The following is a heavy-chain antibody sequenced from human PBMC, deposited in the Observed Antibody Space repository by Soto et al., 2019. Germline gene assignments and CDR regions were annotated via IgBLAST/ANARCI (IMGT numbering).Heavy chain of an antibody. V-gene: IGHV6-1*01. CDR1: GDSVSSNHAT. Sequence: SQTLSLTCAISGDSVSSNHATWDWIRQSPSRGLEWLGRTYYRSKWYNDYAVSVKSRITINPDTSKNQFSLQLNSVTPEDTAVYYCAGARSTWGSTWYFDYWAQGTLVTVSS. CDR3: AGARSTWGSTWYFDY. CDR2: TYYRSKWYN. J-gene: IGHJ4*02. D-gene: IGHD6-13*01.